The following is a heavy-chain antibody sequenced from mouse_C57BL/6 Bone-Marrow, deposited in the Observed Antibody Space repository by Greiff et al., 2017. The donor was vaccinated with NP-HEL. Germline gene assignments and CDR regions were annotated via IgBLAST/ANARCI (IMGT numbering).Heavy chain of an antibody. CDR2: IYPGSGST. CDR3: ASAPITTGVAYYWYFGV. Sequence: QVQLQQPGAELVKPGASVKMSCKASGYTFTSYWITWVKQRPGQGLEWIGDIYPGSGSTNYNEKFKSKATLTVDTSSSTAYMQLSSLTSEDSAVYYCASAPITTGVAYYWYFGVWGTGTTVTVSS. J-gene: IGHJ1*03. CDR1: GYTFTSYW. V-gene: IGHV1-55*01. D-gene: IGHD1-1*01.